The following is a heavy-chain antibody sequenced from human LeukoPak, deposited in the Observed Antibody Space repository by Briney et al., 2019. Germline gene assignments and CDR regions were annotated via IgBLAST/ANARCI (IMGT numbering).Heavy chain of an antibody. Sequence: GGSLRLSCAASGFTFSSYAMSWVRQAPGKGLGWVSAISGSGGSTYYADSVKGRFTISRDNSRDTLYLQMNSLRAEDTAVYYCAKGYYDYVWGSYYFDYWGQGTLVTVSS. V-gene: IGHV3-23*01. J-gene: IGHJ4*02. CDR2: ISGSGGST. CDR1: GFTFSSYA. CDR3: AKGYYDYVWGSYYFDY. D-gene: IGHD3-16*01.